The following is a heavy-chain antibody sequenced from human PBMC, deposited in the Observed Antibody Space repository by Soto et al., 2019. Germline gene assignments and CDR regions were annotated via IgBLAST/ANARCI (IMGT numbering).Heavy chain of an antibody. V-gene: IGHV3-48*02. D-gene: IGHD2-2*01. J-gene: IGHJ4*02. Sequence: GGSLRLSCAASGFNFSSYAMNWVRQAPGRGLEWVSYISSSSETIYYADSVKGRLTISRDNAKKSLYLQMNSLRDGDTAVYYCAKDSCRSTSCAADYWGQGTLVTVSS. CDR1: GFNFSSYA. CDR3: AKDSCRSTSCAADY. CDR2: ISSSSETI.